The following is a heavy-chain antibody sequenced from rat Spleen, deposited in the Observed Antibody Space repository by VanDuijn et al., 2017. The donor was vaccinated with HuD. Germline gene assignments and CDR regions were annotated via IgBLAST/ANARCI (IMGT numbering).Heavy chain of an antibody. CDR2: ISTGGGIT. CDR3: ARHQAYYSNGFAY. V-gene: IGHV5-58*01. J-gene: IGHJ3*01. CDR1: GFTFSSYW. Sequence: EVQLVETGGGLVQPGRSLKLSCVASGFTFSSYWMYWIRQAPGKGLEWVASISTGGGITYYRDSVKGRFTVSRDNAKNTQYLQMDSLRSEDTATYYCARHQAYYSNGFAYWGHGTLVTVSS. D-gene: IGHD1-6*01.